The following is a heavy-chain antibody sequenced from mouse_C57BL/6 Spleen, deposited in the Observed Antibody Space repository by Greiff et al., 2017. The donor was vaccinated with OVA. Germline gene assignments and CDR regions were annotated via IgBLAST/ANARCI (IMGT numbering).Heavy chain of an antibody. CDR1: GYTFTSYW. CDR2: IDPSDSYT. D-gene: IGHD2-4*01. J-gene: IGHJ4*01. CDR3: ARGGLRDYYAMDY. Sequence: VQLVESGAELVKPGASVKLSCKASGYTFTSYWMQWVKQRPGQGLEWIGEIDPSDSYTNYNQKFKGKATLTVDTSSSTAYMQLSSLTSEDSAVYYCARGGLRDYYAMDYWGQGTSVTVSS. V-gene: IGHV1-50*01.